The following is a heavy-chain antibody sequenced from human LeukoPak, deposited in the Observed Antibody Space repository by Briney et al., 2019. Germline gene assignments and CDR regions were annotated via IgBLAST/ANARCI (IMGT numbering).Heavy chain of an antibody. Sequence: GGSLRLSCIASGFTFSNYGMHWVRPAPGKGLEWVAMISSDGNNQYYADSVKGRFTISRDNSKNTLYLQMNSLRSEDTAVFYCAGVDYGDYWGQGTLVTVSS. CDR3: AGVDYGDY. CDR2: ISSDGNNQ. CDR1: GFTFSNYG. D-gene: IGHD4/OR15-4a*01. J-gene: IGHJ4*02. V-gene: IGHV3-30*03.